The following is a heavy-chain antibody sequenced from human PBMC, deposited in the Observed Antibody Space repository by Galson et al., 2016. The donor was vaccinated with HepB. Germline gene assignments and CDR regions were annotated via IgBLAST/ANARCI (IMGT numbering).Heavy chain of an antibody. J-gene: IGHJ3*02. Sequence: ETLSLTCAVHGGSFSGYQWRWIRQPPGKGLEWIGEINQSGSSYYNPSLKSRVTMSVDTSKNPVSLKRSSVTAADTAGYYCASGLKTLWDNRLYDAFDIWGQGTVVTVSS. V-gene: IGHV4-34*01. CDR3: ASGLKTLWDNRLYDAFDI. CDR1: GGSFSGYQ. D-gene: IGHD1-14*01. CDR2: INQSGSS.